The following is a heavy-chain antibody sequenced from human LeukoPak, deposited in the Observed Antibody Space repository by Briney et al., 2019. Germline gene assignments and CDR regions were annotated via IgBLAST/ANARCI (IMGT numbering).Heavy chain of an antibody. V-gene: IGHV4-59*12. Sequence: SETLSLTCTVSGGSISSYYWSWIRQPPGKGLEWIGYIYYSGSTNYNPSLKSRVTISVDTSKSQFSLKLSSVTAADTAVYYCARETGGSYYPSYYMDVWGKGTTVTISS. CDR3: ARETGGSYYPSYYMDV. D-gene: IGHD1-26*01. J-gene: IGHJ6*03. CDR1: GGSISSYY. CDR2: IYYSGST.